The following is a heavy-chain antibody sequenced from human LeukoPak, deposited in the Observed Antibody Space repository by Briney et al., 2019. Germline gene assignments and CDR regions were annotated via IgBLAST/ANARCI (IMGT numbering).Heavy chain of an antibody. D-gene: IGHD4-17*01. CDR2: FSGSGGRT. V-gene: IGHV3-23*01. J-gene: IGHJ6*03. CDR3: AKDGYGDRYYYYYMDV. Sequence: GGTLRLSCAASGFTFSSYGMSWVRQAPGKGLEWISSFSGSGGRTYYADSVKGRFTISRDNSKHTLHLQMNSLRDEDTAVYYCAKDGYGDRYYYYYMDVWGKGTTVTISS. CDR1: GFTFSSYG.